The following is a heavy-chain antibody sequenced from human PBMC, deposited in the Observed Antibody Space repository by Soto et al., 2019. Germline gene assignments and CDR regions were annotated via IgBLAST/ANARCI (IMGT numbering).Heavy chain of an antibody. V-gene: IGHV1-69*13. Sequence: GASVKVSCKASGGTFSSYAISWVRQAPGQGLEWMGGIIPIFGTANYAQKFQGRVTITADESTSTAYMELSSLRSEDTAVYYCARARRAARALYYYYYGMDVWGQGTTVTVSS. CDR1: GGTFSSYA. CDR2: IIPIFGTA. CDR3: ARARRAARALYYYYYGMDV. J-gene: IGHJ6*02. D-gene: IGHD2-15*01.